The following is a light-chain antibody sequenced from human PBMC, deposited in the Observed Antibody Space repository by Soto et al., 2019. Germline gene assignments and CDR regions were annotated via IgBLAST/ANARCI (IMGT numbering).Light chain of an antibody. V-gene: IGLV2-23*01. J-gene: IGLJ1*01. CDR3: CSYADNYSYV. Sequence: QSVLTQPASVSGSPGQSITISCTGSNSDVGSYNLVSWYQQHPGQAPKLMIYEGSKRPSGVSNRLSGSKSGNTASLTISGLQAEDEADYYCCSYADNYSYVFGTGTKVTVL. CDR2: EGS. CDR1: NSDVGSYNL.